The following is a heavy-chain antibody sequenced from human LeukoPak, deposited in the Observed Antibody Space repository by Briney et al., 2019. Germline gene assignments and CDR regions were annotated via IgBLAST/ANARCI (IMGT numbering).Heavy chain of an antibody. Sequence: SETLSLTCTVSGGSISSYYWSWIRQPPGKGLEWIGEINHSGSTNYNPSLKSRVTISVDTSKNQFSLKLSSVTAADTAVYYCARERTTFYDSSGYYYSGFDYWGQGTLVTVSS. CDR2: INHSGST. V-gene: IGHV4-59*01. CDR3: ARERTTFYDSSGYYYSGFDY. CDR1: GGSISSYY. J-gene: IGHJ4*02. D-gene: IGHD3-22*01.